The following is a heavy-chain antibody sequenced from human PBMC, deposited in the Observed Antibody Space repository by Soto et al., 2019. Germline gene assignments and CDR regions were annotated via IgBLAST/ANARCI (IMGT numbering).Heavy chain of an antibody. V-gene: IGHV3-23*01. CDR2: ISGSGGST. D-gene: IGHD3-22*01. CDR3: AEDRGYYDSSGYSLFDY. Sequence: GGSLRLSCAASGFTFSSYAMSWVRQAPGKGLEWVSAISGSGGSTYYADSVKGRFTISRDNSKNTLYLQMNSLRAEDTAVYYCAEDRGYYDSSGYSLFDYWGQGTLVTVSS. J-gene: IGHJ4*02. CDR1: GFTFSSYA.